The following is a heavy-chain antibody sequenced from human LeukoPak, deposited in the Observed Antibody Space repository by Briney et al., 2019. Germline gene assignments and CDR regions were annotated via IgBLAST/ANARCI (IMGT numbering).Heavy chain of an antibody. CDR3: ARVGVDYSGNIIKYFFDY. D-gene: IGHD4-23*01. V-gene: IGHV4-59*01. CDR1: GGSLSSYY. CDR2: IYYSGST. Sequence: PSETLSLTCTVSGGSLSSYYWSWIRQPPGKGLEWIGYIYYSGSTNYNPSLKSRVTISVDTSKNQFSLKLSPVTAADTAVYYCARVGVDYSGNIIKYFFDYWGQGTLVTVSS. J-gene: IGHJ4*02.